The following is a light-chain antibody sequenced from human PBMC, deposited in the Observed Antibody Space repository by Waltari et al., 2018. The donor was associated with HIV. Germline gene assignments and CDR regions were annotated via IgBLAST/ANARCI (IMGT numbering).Light chain of an antibody. CDR3: QQYGSSPLT. CDR1: QSVTSSF. Sequence: EIVLTQSPGTLSLSPGERATLSCRASQSVTSSFLSWYQQKPGQAPRLLIYGASSRATGIPDRFSGGGSGTDFTLTISRLEPEDFEVYYCQQYGSSPLTFGGGTKVDIK. J-gene: IGKJ4*01. CDR2: GAS. V-gene: IGKV3-20*01.